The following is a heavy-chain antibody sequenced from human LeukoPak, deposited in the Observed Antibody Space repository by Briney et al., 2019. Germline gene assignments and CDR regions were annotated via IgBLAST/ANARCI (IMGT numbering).Heavy chain of an antibody. J-gene: IGHJ4*02. CDR2: IIPIFGTA. V-gene: IGHV1-69*01. Sequence: ASVTVSCKASGGTFSSYAISWVRPAPGQGLEWMGGIIPIFGTANYAQKFQGRVTITADESTSTAYMELSSLRSEDTAVYYCARDNRIYYDSSGYYLLDYWGQGTLVTVSS. CDR3: ARDNRIYYDSSGYYLLDY. CDR1: GGTFSSYA. D-gene: IGHD3-22*01.